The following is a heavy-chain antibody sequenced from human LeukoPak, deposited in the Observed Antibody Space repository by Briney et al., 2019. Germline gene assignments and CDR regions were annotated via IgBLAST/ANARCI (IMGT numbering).Heavy chain of an antibody. Sequence: SETLSLTCAVYGGSFSGYYWSWIRQPPGKGLEWIGEINHSGSTNYNPSLKSRVTMSVDTSKNQLSLKVSSVTAADTAVYYCAGGQEWLVQSYWGQGTLVTVSS. CDR2: INHSGST. V-gene: IGHV4-34*01. CDR1: GGSFSGYY. J-gene: IGHJ4*02. CDR3: AGGQEWLVQSY. D-gene: IGHD6-19*01.